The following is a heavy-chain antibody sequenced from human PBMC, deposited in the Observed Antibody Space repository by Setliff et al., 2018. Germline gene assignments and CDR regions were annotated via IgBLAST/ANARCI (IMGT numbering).Heavy chain of an antibody. CDR1: GGSFSGYY. Sequence: SETLSLTCAVYGGSFSGYYWSWIRQPPGKGLEWIGEINHSGSTNYNPSLKSRVTISVDTSKNQFSLKLSSVTAADTAVYYCARGVYCSSTSCSPGLNWFDPWGQVTLVTRLL. CDR2: INHSGST. D-gene: IGHD2-2*01. CDR3: ARGVYCSSTSCSPGLNWFDP. V-gene: IGHV4-34*01. J-gene: IGHJ5*02.